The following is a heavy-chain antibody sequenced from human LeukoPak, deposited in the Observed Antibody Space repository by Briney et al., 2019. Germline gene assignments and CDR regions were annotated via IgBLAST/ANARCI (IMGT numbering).Heavy chain of an antibody. Sequence: GASVKVSCKVSGYTLTELSMHWVRQAPGKGLEWMGGFDPEDGETIYAQKFQGRVTMTEDTSTDTAYMELSSLRSEDTAVYYCARVTGGRYCSTTSCYMRGWFDPWGQGTLVTVSS. V-gene: IGHV1-24*01. J-gene: IGHJ5*02. CDR1: GYTLTELS. CDR3: ARVTGGRYCSTTSCYMRGWFDP. CDR2: FDPEDGET. D-gene: IGHD2-2*02.